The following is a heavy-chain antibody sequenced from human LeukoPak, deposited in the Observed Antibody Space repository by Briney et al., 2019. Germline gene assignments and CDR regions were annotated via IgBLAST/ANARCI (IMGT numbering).Heavy chain of an antibody. J-gene: IGHJ4*02. V-gene: IGHV3-23*01. CDR3: AKDVGKWESLHFFDY. CDR2: ISGSGAST. D-gene: IGHD1-26*01. Sequence: GGSLRLSCLTSGFTYSTNAMSWVRQAPGKGLEWISGISGSGASTYYADSVTGRFTISRDNSRNTLYLQMNSLRGDDTAVYYCAKDVGKWESLHFFDYWGQGTLVTVSS. CDR1: GFTYSTNA.